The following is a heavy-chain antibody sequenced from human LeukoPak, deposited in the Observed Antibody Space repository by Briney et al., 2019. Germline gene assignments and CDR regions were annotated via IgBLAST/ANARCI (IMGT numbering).Heavy chain of an antibody. CDR1: GGSISSGDYY. CDR2: IYYSGST. V-gene: IGHV4-30-4*08. D-gene: IGHD3-3*01. J-gene: IGHJ4*02. Sequence: PSETLSLTCTVSGGSISSGDYYWSWIRQPPGKGLEWIGYIYYSGSTYYNPSLKSRVTISVDTSKNQFSLKLSSVTAADTAVYYCARLSKNYDFWSGYQGNFDYWGQGTLVTVSS. CDR3: ARLSKNYDFWSGYQGNFDY.